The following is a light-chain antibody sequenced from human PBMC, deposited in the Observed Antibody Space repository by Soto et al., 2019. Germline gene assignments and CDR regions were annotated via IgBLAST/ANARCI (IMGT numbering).Light chain of an antibody. CDR1: QGIANY. CDR3: QQYNNWPPYT. J-gene: IGKJ2*01. Sequence: DIQLTQSPSSLSESVGARVTITCRASQGIANYLAWYQQRPGKVPNLLIYHASTLQSGVPSRFSGSGSGTEFTLTISSLQPEDVATYYCQQYNNWPPYTFGQGTKLEIK. V-gene: IGKV1-27*01. CDR2: HAS.